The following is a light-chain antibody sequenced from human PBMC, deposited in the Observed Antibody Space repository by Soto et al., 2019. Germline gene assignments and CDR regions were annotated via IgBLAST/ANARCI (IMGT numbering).Light chain of an antibody. V-gene: IGLV2-8*01. Sequence: QSALTQPPSASGSPGQSVTISCTGTSSDVGGYNYVSWYQQHPGKAPKLMIFEVSKRPSGVPDRFSGSKSDITASLTVSGLQAEDEAYYYCSSYAGGNILVFGGGTQLTVL. CDR3: SSYAGGNILV. CDR1: SSDVGGYNY. CDR2: EVS. J-gene: IGLJ2*01.